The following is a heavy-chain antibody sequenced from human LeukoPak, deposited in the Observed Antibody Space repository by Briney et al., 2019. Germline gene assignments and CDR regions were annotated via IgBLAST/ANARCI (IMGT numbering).Heavy chain of an antibody. D-gene: IGHD3-10*01. V-gene: IGHV4-59*08. CDR2: IYYSGST. CDR1: GGSISSYY. Sequence: SETLSLTCTVSGGSISSYYWSWIRQPPGKGLEWIGYIYYSGSTNYNPSLKNRVTISVDTSKNQFSLKLSSVTAADTAVYYCARSTSSGFDYWGQGTLVTVSS. J-gene: IGHJ4*02. CDR3: ARSTSSGFDY.